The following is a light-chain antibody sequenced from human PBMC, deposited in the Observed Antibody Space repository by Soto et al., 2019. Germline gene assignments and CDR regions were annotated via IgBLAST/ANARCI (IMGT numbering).Light chain of an antibody. CDR3: QQYATTPFT. CDR2: KAS. J-gene: IGKJ3*01. Sequence: EILLTQSTGTLSLSPGERATLSCRASQSVSNNYLAWYQQKPGKAPKLLIYKASSLESGVPSRFSGSGSGTDFTLTISRLEPEDFSVYYCQQYATTPFTFGPGTKVDIK. CDR1: QSVSNNY. V-gene: IGKV3-20*01.